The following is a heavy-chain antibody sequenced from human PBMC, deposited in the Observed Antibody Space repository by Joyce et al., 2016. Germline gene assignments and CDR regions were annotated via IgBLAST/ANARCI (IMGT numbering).Heavy chain of an antibody. CDR2: IFHTGTS. J-gene: IGHJ4*02. CDR3: ARGNDILTGYYLPTHFDS. Sequence: QVQLQESGPGLVKPSQTLSLTCTISGGSISSRDDYWSWIRQHPGEGLEWIGYIFHTGTSYYNPSLKCLATISLDTSRKQLSLTLTSVTSADTAVYYCARGNDILTGYYLPTHFDSWGQGTLVTVSS. CDR1: GGSISSRDDY. V-gene: IGHV4-31*01. D-gene: IGHD3-9*01.